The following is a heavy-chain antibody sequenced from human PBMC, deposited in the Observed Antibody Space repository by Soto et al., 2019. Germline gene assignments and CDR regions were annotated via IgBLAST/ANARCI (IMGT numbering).Heavy chain of an antibody. CDR2: ISSGDSYI. J-gene: IGHJ4*02. Sequence: EVQLVESGGGLVKPGGSLRLSCAASGLTFSSYSMNWVRQAPGKGLEWVSSISSGDSYIYYADSVRGRFTISRDNAENSLYLQMNSLRVEDTAVYYCVAPPEGTWFMRDWGQGALVTVSS. D-gene: IGHD1-7*01. CDR3: VAPPEGTWFMRD. CDR1: GLTFSSYS. V-gene: IGHV3-21*01.